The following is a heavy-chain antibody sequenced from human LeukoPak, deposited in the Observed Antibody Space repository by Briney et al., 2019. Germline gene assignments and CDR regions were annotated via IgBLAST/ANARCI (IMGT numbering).Heavy chain of an antibody. CDR1: GYTFTGYY. V-gene: IGHV1-2*02. D-gene: IGHD2-2*02. J-gene: IGHJ6*03. CDR2: INPNSGGT. CDR3: ARVTAEVVGVPGAIGFGWLRRDYYYMDV. Sequence: ASVKVSCKASGYTFTGYYMHWVRQAPGQGLEWMGWINPNSGGTNYAQKFQGRVTMTRDMSTSTVYMELSSLRSEDTAVYYCARVTAEVVGVPGAIGFGWLRRDYYYMDVWGKGTTVTVSS.